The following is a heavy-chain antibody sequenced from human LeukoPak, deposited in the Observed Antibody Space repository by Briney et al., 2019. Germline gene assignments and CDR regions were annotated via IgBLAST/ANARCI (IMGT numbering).Heavy chain of an antibody. CDR3: ARRSRGYYYMDV. Sequence: PGGSLRLSCAASGFTFSSYSINWVRQAPGKGLEWVSSISSSGSHMYYADSVKGRFTISRDDAKSSLYLQTNSLRAEDTAVYYCARRSRGYYYMDVWGKGTTVTVSS. D-gene: IGHD2-2*01. V-gene: IGHV3-21*01. CDR2: ISSSGSHM. CDR1: GFTFSSYS. J-gene: IGHJ6*03.